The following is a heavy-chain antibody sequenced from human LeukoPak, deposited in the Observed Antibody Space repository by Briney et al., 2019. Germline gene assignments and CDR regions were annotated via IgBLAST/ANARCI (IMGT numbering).Heavy chain of an antibody. CDR3: ARDPTGDCSGGSCYSVVSGFDY. Sequence: GGSLRLSCAPSGFTFSSYGMHWVRQAPGKGLEWVAVIWYDGSNKYYADAVKGRFTISRDNSKNTLYLQMNSLRAEDTAVYYCARDPTGDCSGGSCYSVVSGFDYWGQGTLVTVSS. D-gene: IGHD2-15*01. V-gene: IGHV3-33*01. CDR1: GFTFSSYG. CDR2: IWYDGSNK. J-gene: IGHJ4*02.